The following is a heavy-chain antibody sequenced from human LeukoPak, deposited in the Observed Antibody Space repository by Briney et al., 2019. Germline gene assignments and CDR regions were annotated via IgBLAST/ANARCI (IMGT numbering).Heavy chain of an antibody. J-gene: IGHJ4*02. Sequence: GGSLRLSCAASGFTFSSYWMSWVRQAPGKGLEWVANIKQDGSEKYYVDSVKGRFTISRDNAKNSLYLQMNSLRAEDTAVYYCARALAAAGTGSENYWGQGTLVTVSS. CDR3: ARALAAAGTGSENY. V-gene: IGHV3-7*01. CDR1: GFTFSSYW. D-gene: IGHD6-13*01. CDR2: IKQDGSEK.